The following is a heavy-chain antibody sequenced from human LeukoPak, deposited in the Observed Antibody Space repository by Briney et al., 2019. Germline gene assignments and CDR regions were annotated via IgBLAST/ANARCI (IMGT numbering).Heavy chain of an antibody. Sequence: ASVKVSCKASGYTFTSYYMHWVRQAPGQGLDWMGIINPSGGSTSYAQKFQGRVTMTRDTSTSTVYMELSSLRSEDTAVYYCAQPRSSGWQLDYWGQGTLVTVSS. CDR3: AQPRSSGWQLDY. CDR1: GYTFTSYY. D-gene: IGHD6-19*01. V-gene: IGHV1-46*03. CDR2: INPSGGST. J-gene: IGHJ4*02.